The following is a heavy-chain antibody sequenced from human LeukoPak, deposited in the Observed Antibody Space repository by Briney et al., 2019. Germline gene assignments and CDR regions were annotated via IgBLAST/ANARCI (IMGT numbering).Heavy chain of an antibody. Sequence: ASVKVSCKASGYTFTGYYMHWVRQAPGQRLEWMGWINAGNGNTKYSQEFQGRVTITRDTSASTAYMELSSLRSEDMAVYYCALNYYGSGSYYDYWGQGTLVTVSS. CDR2: INAGNGNT. J-gene: IGHJ4*02. V-gene: IGHV1-3*03. CDR3: ALNYYGSGSYYDY. CDR1: GYTFTGYY. D-gene: IGHD3-10*01.